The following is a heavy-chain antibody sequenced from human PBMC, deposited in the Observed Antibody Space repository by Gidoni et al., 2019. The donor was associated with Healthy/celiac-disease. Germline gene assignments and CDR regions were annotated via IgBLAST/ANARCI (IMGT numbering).Heavy chain of an antibody. CDR3: ARAAPRIAARQNYYYYYMDV. CDR2: INAGNGNT. D-gene: IGHD6-6*01. Sequence: QVHLVQSGAEVKKPGASVKVSCKASGYTFTSYAMHWVRQAPGQRLEWMGWINAGNGNTKYSQKFQGRVTITRDTSASTAYMELSSLRSEDTAVYYCARAAPRIAARQNYYYYYMDVWGKGTTVTVSS. J-gene: IGHJ6*03. CDR1: GYTFTSYA. V-gene: IGHV1-3*01.